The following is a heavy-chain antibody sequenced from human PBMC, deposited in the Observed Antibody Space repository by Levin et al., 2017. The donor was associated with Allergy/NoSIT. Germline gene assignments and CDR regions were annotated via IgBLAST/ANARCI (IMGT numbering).Heavy chain of an antibody. CDR2: TYYRSKWYN. J-gene: IGHJ6*02. Sequence: SQTLSLTCAISGDSVSSNSAAWNWIRQSPSRGLEWLGRTYYRSKWYNDYAVSVKSRITINPDTSKNQFSLQLNSVTPEDTAVYYCARVASKRIAARLSLVYYGMDVWGQGTTVTVSS. V-gene: IGHV6-1*01. CDR1: GDSVSSNSAA. D-gene: IGHD6-6*01. CDR3: ARVASKRIAARLSLVYYGMDV.